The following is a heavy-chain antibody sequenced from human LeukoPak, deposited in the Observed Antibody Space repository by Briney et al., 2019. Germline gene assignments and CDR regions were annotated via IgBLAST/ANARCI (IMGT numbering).Heavy chain of an antibody. CDR1: GFTFSDYW. D-gene: IGHD7-27*01. J-gene: IGHJ4*02. CDR3: ASSNWGSDYFDY. V-gene: IGHV3-7*01. CDR2: IKKDGSEK. Sequence: PGGSLRLSCAASGFTFSDYWMGWVRQAPGKGLEWVANIKKDGSEKNYVDSVKGRFTISRDNAKNSLSLQMNSLRVEDTAVYYCASSNWGSDYFDYWGQGTLVTVSS.